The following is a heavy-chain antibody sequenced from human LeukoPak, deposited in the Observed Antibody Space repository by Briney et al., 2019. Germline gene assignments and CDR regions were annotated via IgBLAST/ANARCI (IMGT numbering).Heavy chain of an antibody. D-gene: IGHD6-13*01. Sequence: GGSLRLSRAASGFTFTNYVMHWVRQAPGKGLEWVAVISYDGSNKYYADSVKGRFTISRDNSKNTLYLQMNSLRAEDTAVYYCAKDPRRYSRTGGYFDYCGQGTLVTVSS. CDR2: ISYDGSNK. CDR1: GFTFTNYV. J-gene: IGHJ4*02. CDR3: AKDPRRYSRTGGYFDY. V-gene: IGHV3-30*18.